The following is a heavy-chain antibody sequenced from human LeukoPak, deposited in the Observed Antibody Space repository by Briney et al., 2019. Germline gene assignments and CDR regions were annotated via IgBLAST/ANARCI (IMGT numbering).Heavy chain of an antibody. CDR1: GYSFTSYW. J-gene: IGHJ4*02. CDR2: IYPGDSDT. CDR3: ARNPLVRYFDWLQTNYLDY. D-gene: IGHD3-9*01. V-gene: IGHV5-51*01. Sequence: GESLKISCKGSGYSFTSYWIGWVRQMPGKGLEWMGIIYPGDSDTRYSPSFQGQVTISADKSISTAYLQWSSLKASDTAMYYCARNPLVRYFDWLQTNYLDYWGQGTPVTVSS.